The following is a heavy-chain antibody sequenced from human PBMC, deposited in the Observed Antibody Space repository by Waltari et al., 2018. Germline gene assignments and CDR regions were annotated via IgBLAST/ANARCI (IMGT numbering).Heavy chain of an antibody. Sequence: EVQLVESGGGLVQPGGSLRLSCAASGFTFSSYWMSWVRQAPGKGLEWVANIKQDGSEKYYVDSVKGRFTISRDNAKNSLYLQMNSLRAEDTAVYYCARDFRAYLGIAAAGGAFDYWGQGTLVTVSS. J-gene: IGHJ4*02. V-gene: IGHV3-7*01. CDR3: ARDFRAYLGIAAAGGAFDY. CDR2: IKQDGSEK. CDR1: GFTFSSYW. D-gene: IGHD6-13*01.